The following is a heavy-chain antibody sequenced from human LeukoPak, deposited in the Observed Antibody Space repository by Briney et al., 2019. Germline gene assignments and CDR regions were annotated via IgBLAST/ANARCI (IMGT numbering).Heavy chain of an antibody. D-gene: IGHD6-19*01. CDR2: ISYDGSNK. J-gene: IGHJ4*02. CDR1: GFTFSSYW. V-gene: IGHV3-30*18. Sequence: GGSLRLSCAASGFTFSSYWMHWVRQAPGKGLEWVAVISYDGSNKYYADSVKGRFTISRDNSRSTLFLQMSSLRVEDTAVYYCTKVCPPPGSGWYGGDDYWGQGTLVTVSS. CDR3: TKVCPPPGSGWYGGDDY.